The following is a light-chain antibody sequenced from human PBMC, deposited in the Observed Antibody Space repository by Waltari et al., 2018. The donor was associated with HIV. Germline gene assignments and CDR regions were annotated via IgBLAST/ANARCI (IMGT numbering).Light chain of an antibody. CDR2: SDD. J-gene: IGLJ7*01. Sequence: QSVLTQPPSASGTPGRRVTISCSGTRSSIGSNTFSWYQHLPGMAPRLLIYSDDQRPSGVPERFSGSKSGASASLAISWLHSEDEGDYYCASWDDRVNGAVFGGGTQLTVL. CDR1: RSSIGSNT. V-gene: IGLV1-44*01. CDR3: ASWDDRVNGAV.